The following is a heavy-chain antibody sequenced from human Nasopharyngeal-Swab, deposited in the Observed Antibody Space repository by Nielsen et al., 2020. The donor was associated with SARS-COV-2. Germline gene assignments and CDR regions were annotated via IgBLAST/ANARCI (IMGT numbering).Heavy chain of an antibody. J-gene: IGHJ5*02. D-gene: IGHD3-3*01. CDR2: IYTSGST. V-gene: IGHV4-4*07. CDR3: ARERFWSGLNWFDP. CDR1: GGSISSYY. Sequence: SETLSPTCTVSGGSISSYYWSWIRQPAGKGLEWIGRIYTSGSTNYNPSLKSRVTMSVDTSKNQFSLKLSSVTAADTAVYYCARERFWSGLNWFDPWGQGTLVTVSS.